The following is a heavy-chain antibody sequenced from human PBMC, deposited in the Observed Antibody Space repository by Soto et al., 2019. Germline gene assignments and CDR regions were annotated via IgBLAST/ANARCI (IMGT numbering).Heavy chain of an antibody. CDR2: ISSSSTI. V-gene: IGHV3-11*04. Sequence: GESRRHSCAASGLTSSDCYMNWVRQAPGKGLEWVSSISSSSTIYYADSVKGRFTISRDNAKNSLYLQMNSLRAEDTAVYYCASYWLIGSSSNYNGIHVWAQCPTV. D-gene: IGHD6-6*01. J-gene: IGHJ6*02. CDR1: GLTSSDCY. CDR3: ASYWLIGSSSNYNGIHV.